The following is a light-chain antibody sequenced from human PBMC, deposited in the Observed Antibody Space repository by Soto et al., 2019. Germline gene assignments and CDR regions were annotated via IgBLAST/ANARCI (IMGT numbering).Light chain of an antibody. J-gene: IGLJ3*02. CDR2: EVS. CDR1: GSDVGGYNY. CDR3: SSYAGSAWV. Sequence: QSALTQPPSASGSPGQSVTISCTGPGSDVGGYNYVSWYQHHPGKAPKVMIYEVSKRPSGVPDRFSGSKSGNTASLTVSGLQAEDEADYYCSSYAGSAWVFGGGTQLTVL. V-gene: IGLV2-8*01.